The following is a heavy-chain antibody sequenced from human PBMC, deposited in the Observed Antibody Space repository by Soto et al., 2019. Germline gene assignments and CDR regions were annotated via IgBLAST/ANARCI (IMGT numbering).Heavy chain of an antibody. V-gene: IGHV1-3*01. CDR2: INAGNGNT. CDR3: ARDIAVAGTRPYYFDY. Sequence: GASVKVSCKASGYTFTSYAMHWVRQAPGQRLEWMGWINAGNGNTKYSQKFQGRVTITRDTSASTAYMELSSLRSEDTAVYYCARDIAVAGTRPYYFDYWGQGTLVTVSS. D-gene: IGHD6-19*01. CDR1: GYTFTSYA. J-gene: IGHJ4*02.